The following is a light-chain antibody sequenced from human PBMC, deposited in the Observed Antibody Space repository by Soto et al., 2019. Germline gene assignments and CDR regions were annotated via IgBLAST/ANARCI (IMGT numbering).Light chain of an antibody. CDR2: LAS. J-gene: IGKJ4*01. CDR3: QQHKSYPVT. Sequence: DIQMTQSPSTLSASVGDRVTITCRASQSISSSLAWYQQKPGKAPQVLIYLASSLESGVPSRFSGSVSGTEFTLTISSVQPEDFGTYYCQQHKSYPVTFGGGTKVEIK. V-gene: IGKV1-5*01. CDR1: QSISSS.